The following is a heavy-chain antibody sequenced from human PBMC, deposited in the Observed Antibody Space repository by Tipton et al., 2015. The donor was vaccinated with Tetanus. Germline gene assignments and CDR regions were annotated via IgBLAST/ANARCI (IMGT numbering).Heavy chain of an antibody. J-gene: IGHJ4*02. Sequence: QLVQSGGGPVKPGGSLRLSCAASGFTFSSFGMTWVRQAPGKGLEWVSSITGSSSYIYYADSVKGRFTISRDNAKNSLYLQMNSLRAEDTARYYCTRVPGAGVGYCSGGNCHYFDYWGQGTLVTVSS. CDR3: TRVPGAGVGYCSGGNCHYFDY. CDR2: ITGSSSYI. V-gene: IGHV3-21*01. CDR1: GFTFSSFG. D-gene: IGHD2-15*01.